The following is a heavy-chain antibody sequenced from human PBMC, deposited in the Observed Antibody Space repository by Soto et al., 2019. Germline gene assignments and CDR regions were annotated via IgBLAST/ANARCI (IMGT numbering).Heavy chain of an antibody. J-gene: IGHJ6*03. CDR1: GDRFTDYY. D-gene: IGHD1-26*01. CDR2: INPNSGVT. Sequence: QVQLVQSGAEVKEPGASVTVSCRASGDRFTDYYMHWVRQAPGQGLEWMGWINPNSGVTKYAQKVQGCVTMARDTSIRTVYMQLTRLGSDDTAIYYCARESGGATATLDYSYFYMDVWGTGTTVTVSS. CDR3: ARESGGATATLDYSYFYMDV. V-gene: IGHV1-2*04.